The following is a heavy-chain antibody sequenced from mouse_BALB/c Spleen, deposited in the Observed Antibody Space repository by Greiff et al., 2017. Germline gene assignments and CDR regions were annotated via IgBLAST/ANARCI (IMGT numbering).Heavy chain of an antibody. V-gene: IGHV1S135*01. CDR2: IDPFNGGT. CDR3: ARARMPLAY. CDR1: GYSFTSYY. Sequence: VQLQQSGPELMKPGASVKISCKASGYSFTSYYMHWVKQSHGKSLEWIGYIDPFNGGTSYNQKFKGKATLTVDKSSSTAYMRLSSLTSEDSAVYYCARARMPLAYWGQGTLVTVSA. J-gene: IGHJ3*01.